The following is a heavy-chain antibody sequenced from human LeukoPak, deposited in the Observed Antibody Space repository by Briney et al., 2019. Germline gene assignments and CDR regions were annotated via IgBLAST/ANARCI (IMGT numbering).Heavy chain of an antibody. J-gene: IGHJ4*02. CDR3: ARRTYYYDSSGYSLDY. V-gene: IGHV1-2*02. D-gene: IGHD3-22*01. CDR1: GYTFTSYG. CDR2: INPNSGGT. Sequence: ASVKVSCKASGYTFTSYGISWVRQAPGQGLEWMGWINPNSGGTNYAQKFQGRVTMTRDTSISTAYMELSRLRSDDTAVYYCARRTYYYDSSGYSLDYWGQGTLVTVSS.